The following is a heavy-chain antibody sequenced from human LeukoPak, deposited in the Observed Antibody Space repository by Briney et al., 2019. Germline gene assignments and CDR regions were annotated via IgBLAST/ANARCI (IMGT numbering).Heavy chain of an antibody. D-gene: IGHD6-6*01. CDR3: ARVLRIAALGY. Sequence: GESLKISCKGFGYSFTTYWIGWVRQMPGQGLEWMGIIYPGDSDAKYSPSFQGQVTISADKSINTAYLQWSSLKAPDTAMYYCARVLRIAALGYWGQGTLVTVSS. J-gene: IGHJ4*02. CDR2: IYPGDSDA. V-gene: IGHV5-51*01. CDR1: GYSFTTYW.